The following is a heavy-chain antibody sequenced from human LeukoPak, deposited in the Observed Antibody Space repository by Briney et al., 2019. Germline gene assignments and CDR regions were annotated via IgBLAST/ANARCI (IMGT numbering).Heavy chain of an antibody. J-gene: IGHJ5*02. CDR1: GGSISSYY. D-gene: IGHD6-13*01. V-gene: IGHV4-59*01. Sequence: SETLSLTCTVSGGSISSYYWSWIRQPPGKGLEWIGYIYYSGSTNYNPSLKSRVTISVGTSKNQFSLKLSSVTAADTAVYYCARVRIAAAAIDPWGQGTLVTVSS. CDR2: IYYSGST. CDR3: ARVRIAAAAIDP.